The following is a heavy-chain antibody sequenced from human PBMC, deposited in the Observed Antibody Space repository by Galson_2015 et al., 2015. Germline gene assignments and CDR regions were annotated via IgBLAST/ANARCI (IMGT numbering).Heavy chain of an antibody. J-gene: IGHJ3*02. D-gene: IGHD6-6*01. CDR2: TYYRSNWYN. V-gene: IGHV6-1*01. Sequence: CAISGDSVSSNSAAWNWVRQSPSRGLEWLGRTYYRSNWYNDYAVSVKSRITIKPDTSKNQFSLQLNSVTPEDTAVYYCASSSSGAFEIWGQGTMVIVSS. CDR1: GDSVSSNSAA. CDR3: ASSSSGAFEI.